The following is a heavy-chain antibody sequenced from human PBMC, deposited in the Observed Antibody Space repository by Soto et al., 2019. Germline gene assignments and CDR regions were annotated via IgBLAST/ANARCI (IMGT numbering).Heavy chain of an antibody. Sequence: GGSLILSCAASGFTFSDYYMCWIRQAPGKGLEWVSYISSSSSYTNYADSVKGGFTISRDNAKNPLYLQMNSLRAEDTAVYYCARDLGNYDFWTNDAFDIWGQGTMVTVSS. CDR1: GFTFSDYY. CDR2: ISSSSSYT. J-gene: IGHJ3*02. D-gene: IGHD3-3*01. V-gene: IGHV3-11*06. CDR3: ARDLGNYDFWTNDAFDI.